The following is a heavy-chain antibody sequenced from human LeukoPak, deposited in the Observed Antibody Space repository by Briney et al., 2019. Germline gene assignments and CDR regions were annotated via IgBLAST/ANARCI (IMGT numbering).Heavy chain of an antibody. Sequence: GGSLRLSCAASGFTFSSYWMSWVRQAPGKGLEWVANIKQDGSEKYYVDSVKGRFTISRDNAKNSLYLQMNSLRAEDTAVYYCARGPLSSTRLGWIQLWNPPDYWGQGTLVTVSS. V-gene: IGHV3-7*01. D-gene: IGHD5-18*01. CDR3: ARGPLSSTRLGWIQLWNPPDY. CDR1: GFTFSSYW. CDR2: IKQDGSEK. J-gene: IGHJ4*02.